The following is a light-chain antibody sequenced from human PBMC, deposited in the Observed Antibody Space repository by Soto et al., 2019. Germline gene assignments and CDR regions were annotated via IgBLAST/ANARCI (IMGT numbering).Light chain of an antibody. CDR3: SSYTSSSLYG. J-gene: IGLJ1*01. CDR2: DVS. V-gene: IGLV2-14*01. Sequence: QSALTQPASVSGSPGQSITISCTGTSSDVGGYNYVSWYQQHPGKAPKLMIYDVSNRPSGVSNRFSGSKSGNTASLTISGRQAEDEADYYCSSYTSSSLYGVGTGTKVTVL. CDR1: SSDVGGYNY.